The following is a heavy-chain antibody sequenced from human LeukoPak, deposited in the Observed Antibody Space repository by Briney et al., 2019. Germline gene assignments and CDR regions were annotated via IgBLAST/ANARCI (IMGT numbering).Heavy chain of an antibody. CDR3: ARDGDHNYYYYMDV. CDR1: GFTLSSYA. V-gene: IGHV3-48*04. J-gene: IGHJ6*03. CDR2: ISSSGSTI. D-gene: IGHD7-27*01. Sequence: GGSLRLSCAASGFTLSSYAMSWVRQAPGRGREWVSYISSSGSTIYYADSVKGRFTISRDNAKNSLYLQMNSPRAEDTAVYYCARDGDHNYYYYMDVWGKGTTVTVSS.